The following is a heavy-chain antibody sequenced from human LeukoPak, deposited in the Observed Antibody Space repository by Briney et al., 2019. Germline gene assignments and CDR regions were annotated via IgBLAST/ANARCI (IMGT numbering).Heavy chain of an antibody. Sequence: PSETLSLTCTVSGGSISSYYWSWLRQPAGQGLEWIVRIYTSGSTNYNPSLKSRVTISVDTSKNQFSLKLSSVTAADTAVYYCARGRMYYDSSGYYYSEYNWFDPWGQGTLVTVSS. CDR1: GGSISSYY. V-gene: IGHV4-4*07. CDR3: ARGRMYYDSSGYYYSEYNWFDP. J-gene: IGHJ5*02. CDR2: IYTSGST. D-gene: IGHD3-22*01.